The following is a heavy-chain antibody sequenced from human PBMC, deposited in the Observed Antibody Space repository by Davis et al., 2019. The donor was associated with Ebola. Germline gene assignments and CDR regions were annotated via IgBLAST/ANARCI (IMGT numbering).Heavy chain of an antibody. D-gene: IGHD3-16*01. V-gene: IGHV3-11*06. CDR1: GGSISSSSYY. CDR3: AREAGPRGFDC. J-gene: IGHJ4*02. CDR2: ITNSGSFT. Sequence: GGSLRLSCTVSGGSISSSSYYWGWIRQPPGKGLEWVSYITNSGSFTNDADSVKGRFTISRDNSKNSLYLQMNSLRAEDTAVYYCAREAGPRGFDCWGQGTLVTVSS.